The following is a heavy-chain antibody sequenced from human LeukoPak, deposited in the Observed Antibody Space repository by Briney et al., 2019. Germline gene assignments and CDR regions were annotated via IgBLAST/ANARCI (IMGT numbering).Heavy chain of an antibody. Sequence: SVKVSCKASGGTFSSYAISWVRQAPGQGLEWMGGIIPIFGTANYAQKFQGRVTITADGSTSTAYMELSSLRSEDTAVYYCARARYYGSGSYDDYWGQGTLVTVSS. V-gene: IGHV1-69*13. CDR1: GGTFSSYA. CDR3: ARARYYGSGSYDDY. J-gene: IGHJ4*02. D-gene: IGHD3-10*01. CDR2: IIPIFGTA.